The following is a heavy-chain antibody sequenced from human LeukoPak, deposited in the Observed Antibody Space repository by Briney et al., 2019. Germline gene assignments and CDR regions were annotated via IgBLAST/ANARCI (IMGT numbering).Heavy chain of an antibody. D-gene: IGHD6-6*01. J-gene: IGHJ6*03. CDR3: ARGGRIAAPSYYYYYYMDV. Sequence: ASVKVSCKASGYTFTGYYMHWVRQAPGQGLEWMGWINPNGGGTNYAQKFQGRVTMTRDTSISTAYMELSRLRSDDTAVYYCARGGRIAAPSYYYYYYMDVWGKGTTVTVSS. CDR1: GYTFTGYY. CDR2: INPNGGGT. V-gene: IGHV1-2*02.